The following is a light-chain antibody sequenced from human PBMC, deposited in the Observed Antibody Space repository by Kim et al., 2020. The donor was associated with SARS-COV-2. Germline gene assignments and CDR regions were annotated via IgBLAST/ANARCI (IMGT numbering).Light chain of an antibody. Sequence: VAVGVTVTFRGSQTNSSWFALDQQQPEKAPEVLIYIASNLKSRVPARSSGSGSGTEIALTISSMQPDDVATDNYQYYNNDTPARTFGQGTKVEIK. V-gene: IGKV1-5*03. J-gene: IGKJ1*01. CDR2: IAS. CDR1: QTNSSW. CDR3: QYYNNDTPART.